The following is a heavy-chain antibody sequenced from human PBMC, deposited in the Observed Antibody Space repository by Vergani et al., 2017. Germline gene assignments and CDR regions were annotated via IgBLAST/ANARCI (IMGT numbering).Heavy chain of an antibody. CDR2: IYSGGST. J-gene: IGHJ3*02. CDR1: GFTFSSYW. Sequence: EVQLVESGGGLVQPGGSLRLSCAASGFTFSSYWMSWVRQAPGKGLEWVSVIYSGGSTYSADSVKGRFTISRDNSKNTLYLQMNSLRAEDTAVYYCAIPFRELSEEAFDIWGQGTMVSVSS. V-gene: IGHV3-66*01. CDR3: AIPFRELSEEAFDI. D-gene: IGHD3-16*02.